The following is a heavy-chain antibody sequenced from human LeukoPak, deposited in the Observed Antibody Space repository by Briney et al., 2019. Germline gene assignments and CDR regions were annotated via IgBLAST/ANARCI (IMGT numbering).Heavy chain of an antibody. J-gene: IGHJ4*02. CDR3: ARRAGAYSHPYDY. Sequence: SETLSLTCTVSGDSISRSSDYWGWIRQPPGKGPEWIGSVYYIGSTFYNPSLKSRLTISIDTSKNQFSLKLRSVTAADTAVYYCARRAGAYSHPYDYWGQGTLVTVSS. CDR2: VYYIGST. D-gene: IGHD4/OR15-4a*01. CDR1: GDSISRSSDY. V-gene: IGHV4-39*07.